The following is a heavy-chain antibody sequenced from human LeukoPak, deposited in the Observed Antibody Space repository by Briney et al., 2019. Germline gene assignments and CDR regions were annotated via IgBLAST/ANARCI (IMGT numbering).Heavy chain of an antibody. Sequence: PSETLSLTCTVSGGSISSYYWSWIRQPPGKGLEWIGYIYYSGSTNYNPSLKSRVTISVDTSKNQFSLKLSSVTAADTAVYYCARQPYDTSGYYSADYYYGLDVWGQGTTVTVSS. CDR1: GGSISSYY. CDR2: IYYSGST. V-gene: IGHV4-59*01. D-gene: IGHD3-22*01. CDR3: ARQPYDTSGYYSADYYYGLDV. J-gene: IGHJ6*02.